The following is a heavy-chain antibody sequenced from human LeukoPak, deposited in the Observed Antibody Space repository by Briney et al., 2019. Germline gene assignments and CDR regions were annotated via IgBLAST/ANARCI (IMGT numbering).Heavy chain of an antibody. CDR2: INHSGST. J-gene: IGHJ6*03. CDR1: GGSIRGSSDY. Sequence: SETLSLTCSVSGGSIRGSSDYWSWIRQPPGKGLEWIGEINHSGSTNYNPSLKSRVTISVDTSKNQFSLKLSSVTAADTAVYYCARGLRLASSYYYYYTDVWGKGTTVTVSS. D-gene: IGHD6-19*01. V-gene: IGHV4-39*07. CDR3: ARGLRLASSYYYYYTDV.